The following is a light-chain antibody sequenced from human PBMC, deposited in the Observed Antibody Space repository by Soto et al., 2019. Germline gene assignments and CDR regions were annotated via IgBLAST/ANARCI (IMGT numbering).Light chain of an antibody. V-gene: IGKV3-15*01. J-gene: IGKJ1*01. CDR3: QQYNSYPWT. CDR2: DAS. Sequence: EIVLTQSPAILSVSPGERATLSCRASQSISRSLAWYQQKPGQAPRLLISDASTRATGIPARFSGSGSGTEFTLTISSLQPDDFATYYCQQYNSYPWTFGQGTKVDIK. CDR1: QSISRS.